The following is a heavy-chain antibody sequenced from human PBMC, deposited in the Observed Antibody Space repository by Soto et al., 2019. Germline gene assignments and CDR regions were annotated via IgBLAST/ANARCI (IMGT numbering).Heavy chain of an antibody. CDR3: GIDHWGGDCYSDPYFDD. Sequence: QVQLVESGGGVVQPGRSLRLSCAASGFIFTTYGLHWVRQAPGKGLEWVVVIWYDGSNQYYADSVKGRFTISRANSKHILSLEMNSVRVDDTAASYCGIDHWGGDCYSDPYFDDWGQGTLVTVSS. CDR1: GFIFTTYG. D-gene: IGHD2-21*02. V-gene: IGHV3-33*01. J-gene: IGHJ4*02. CDR2: IWYDGSNQ.